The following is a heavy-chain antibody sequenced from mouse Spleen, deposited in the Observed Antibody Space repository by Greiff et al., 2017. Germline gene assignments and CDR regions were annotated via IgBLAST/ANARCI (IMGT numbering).Heavy chain of an antibody. D-gene: IGHD2-14*01. Sequence: EVQLQQSGPGLVKPSQSLSLTCTVTGYSITSDYAWNWIRQFPGNKLEWMGYISYSGSTSYNPSLKSRISITRDTSKNQFFLQLNSVTTEDTATYYCARRDYRYGAWFAYWGQGTLVTVSA. J-gene: IGHJ3*01. CDR2: ISYSGST. V-gene: IGHV3-2*02. CDR3: ARRDYRYGAWFAY. CDR1: GYSITSDYA.